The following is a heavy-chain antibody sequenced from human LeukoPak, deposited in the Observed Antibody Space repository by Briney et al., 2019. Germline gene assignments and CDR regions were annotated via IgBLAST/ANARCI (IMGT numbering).Heavy chain of an antibody. Sequence: GASVKVSCKASGYTFTNYGISWVRQAPGQGLEWMGWISAYNGKTNYAQNLQGRVTMTTDTSTSTAYMELRSLRSDDTAVCYCARGVNWNDLQHDYYYYMDVWGKGTTVTISS. CDR3: ARGVNWNDLQHDYYYYMDV. J-gene: IGHJ6*03. V-gene: IGHV1-18*01. D-gene: IGHD1-20*01. CDR1: GYTFTNYG. CDR2: ISAYNGKT.